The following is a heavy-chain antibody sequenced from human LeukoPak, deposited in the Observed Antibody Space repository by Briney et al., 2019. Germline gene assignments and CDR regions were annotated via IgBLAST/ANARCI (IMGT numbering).Heavy chain of an antibody. Sequence: GGSLRLSCAASGFTFSSYSMNWVRQAPGKGLEWVSYISSSSSTIYYADSVKGRFTISRDNAKNSLYLQMNSLRAEDTAVYYCAKSGLNRFDYWGQGTLVTVSS. CDR2: ISSSSSTI. CDR3: AKSGLNRFDY. V-gene: IGHV3-48*01. CDR1: GFTFSSYS. J-gene: IGHJ4*02. D-gene: IGHD2-15*01.